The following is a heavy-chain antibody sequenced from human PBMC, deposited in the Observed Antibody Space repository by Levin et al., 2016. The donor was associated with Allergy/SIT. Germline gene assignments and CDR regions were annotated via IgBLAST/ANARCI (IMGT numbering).Heavy chain of an antibody. D-gene: IGHD6-6*01. CDR2: SRNKANSYST. Sequence: VRQAPGKGLEWVGRSRNKANSYSTEYAASVRGRFTISRDASKNSLYLQMNSLKTDDTAVYYCVRVAYRGSGWAFDYWGQGTLVTVSS. J-gene: IGHJ4*02. V-gene: IGHV3-72*01. CDR3: VRVAYRGSGWAFDY.